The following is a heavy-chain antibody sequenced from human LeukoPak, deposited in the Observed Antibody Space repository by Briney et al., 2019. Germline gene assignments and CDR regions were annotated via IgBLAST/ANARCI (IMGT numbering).Heavy chain of an antibody. CDR1: GFRFSDSW. V-gene: IGHV3-7*05. Sequence: GGSLRLSCAASGFRFSDSWMTWVRQTPGKGLQWVASIHGDAGEKQYVESVRGRFTISRDNAKNSLYLQMNSLRVEDTAVYYCASSKDHYCHYWGQGTLVTVSS. CDR3: ASSKDHYCHY. J-gene: IGHJ4*02. CDR2: IHGDAGEK.